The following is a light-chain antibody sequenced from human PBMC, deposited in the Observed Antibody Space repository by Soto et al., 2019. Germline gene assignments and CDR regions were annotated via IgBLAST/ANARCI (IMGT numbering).Light chain of an antibody. CDR3: RSYAGSTNFVV. CDR1: SSDVGGYNY. V-gene: IGLV2-8*01. J-gene: IGLJ2*01. CDR2: EVS. Sequence: QYALTQPPSASGSPGQSVTISCTGTSSDVGGYNYVSWYQQHPGKAPKLMLYEVSKRPSGVPDRFSGSKSGNTASLTVSGLQAEDEADYYCRSYAGSTNFVVFGGGTKLTVL.